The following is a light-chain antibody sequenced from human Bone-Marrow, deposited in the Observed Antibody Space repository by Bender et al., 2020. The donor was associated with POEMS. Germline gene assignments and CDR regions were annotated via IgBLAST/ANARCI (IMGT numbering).Light chain of an antibody. Sequence: SYVLTQPPSVSVAPGKTARITCGGDNIAYKTVHWYQQKPGQAPVLVVYDDSDRPSGISDRFSGSKSGNTASLTISGLQAEDEADYDCSSYTGSPTIVVFGGGSRLTVL. CDR1: NIAYKT. V-gene: IGLV3-21*03. CDR2: DDS. CDR3: SSYTGSPTIVV. J-gene: IGLJ3*02.